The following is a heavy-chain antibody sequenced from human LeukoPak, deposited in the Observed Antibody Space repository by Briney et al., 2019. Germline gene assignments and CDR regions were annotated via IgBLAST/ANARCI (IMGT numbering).Heavy chain of an antibody. CDR2: IKQDGGEK. J-gene: IGHJ4*02. D-gene: IGHD2-15*01. Sequence: PGGSLRLSCAASGFTFSSYWMSWVRQAPGKGLEWVANIKQDGGEKYYVDSVKGRFTISRDNAKNSLYLQMNSLRAEDTAVYYCARDESPYCSGGSCTRFDSWGQGTLVTVSP. CDR3: ARDESPYCSGGSCTRFDS. CDR1: GFTFSSYW. V-gene: IGHV3-7*05.